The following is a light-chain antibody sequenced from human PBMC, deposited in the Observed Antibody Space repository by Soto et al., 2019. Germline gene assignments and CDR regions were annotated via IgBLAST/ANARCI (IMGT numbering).Light chain of an antibody. CDR1: RSDVGGYNY. Sequence: QSALTQHASVSGSRGQSITISCTGTRSDVGGYNYVSWYQQHQGKAPKLMIYDVSNRPSGVSNRFSGSKSGNTASLTISGLHAEHEADYYCSSYTSSSTVVFGGGTKLTVL. CDR3: SSYTSSSTVV. J-gene: IGLJ2*01. V-gene: IGLV2-14*01. CDR2: DVS.